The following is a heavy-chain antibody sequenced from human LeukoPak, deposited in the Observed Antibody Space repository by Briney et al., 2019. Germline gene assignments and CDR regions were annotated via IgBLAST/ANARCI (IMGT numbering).Heavy chain of an antibody. CDR3: ARPITMIVVVKGAFDI. Sequence: GGSLRLSCAASGFTFSSYAMSWVRQAPGKGLEWVSAISGSGGSTYYADSVKGRFTISRDNSKNTLYLQMNSLRAEDTAVYYCARPITMIVVVKGAFDIWGQGTMVTVSS. D-gene: IGHD3-22*01. CDR2: ISGSGGST. J-gene: IGHJ3*02. CDR1: GFTFSSYA. V-gene: IGHV3-23*01.